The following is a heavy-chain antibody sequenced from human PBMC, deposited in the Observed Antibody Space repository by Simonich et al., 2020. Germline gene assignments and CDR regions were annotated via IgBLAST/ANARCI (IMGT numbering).Heavy chain of an antibody. D-gene: IGHD5-12*01. CDR1: GFTFSSYS. V-gene: IGHV3-48*01. CDR3: ARDSSYYAFDI. Sequence: EVQLVESGGGLVQPGGSLRLSCAASGFTFSSYSMNWVRQAPGKGLEWVLYISSSSITINDADSVKGPFTISRDNAKNSLYLQMNSLRAEDTAVYYCARDSSYYAFDIWGQGTMVTVSS. J-gene: IGHJ3*02. CDR2: ISSSSITI.